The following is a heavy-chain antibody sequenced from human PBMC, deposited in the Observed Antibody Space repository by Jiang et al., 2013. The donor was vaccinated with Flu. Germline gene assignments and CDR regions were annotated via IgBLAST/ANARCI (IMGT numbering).Heavy chain of an antibody. D-gene: IGHD1-20*01. V-gene: IGHV6-1*01. Sequence: RTYYRSKWYNDYAVSVKSRITINPDTSKNQFSLQLNSVTPEDTAVYYCARDSTANWNDEGWFDPWGQGTLVTVSS. J-gene: IGHJ5*02. CDR2: TYYRSKWYN. CDR3: ARDSTANWNDEGWFDP.